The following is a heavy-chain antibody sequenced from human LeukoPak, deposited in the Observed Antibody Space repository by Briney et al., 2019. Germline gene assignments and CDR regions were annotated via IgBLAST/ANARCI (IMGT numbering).Heavy chain of an antibody. CDR2: ISGSGVST. V-gene: IGHV3-23*01. Sequence: GGSLRLSCAASGFTFTSYAMSWVRQAPGKGLEWVSTISGSGVSTYYADSVKGRFTISRDSFKNTLYLQMNNLRDEDTAVYYCATGYSSAWYSTLDCWGQGTLVTVSS. CDR3: ATGYSSAWYSTLDC. J-gene: IGHJ4*02. CDR1: GFTFTSYA. D-gene: IGHD6-19*01.